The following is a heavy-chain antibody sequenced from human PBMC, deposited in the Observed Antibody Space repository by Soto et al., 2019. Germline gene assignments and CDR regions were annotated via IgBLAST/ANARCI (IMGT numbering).Heavy chain of an antibody. V-gene: IGHV1-18*01. CDR1: GYTFSSYG. CDR2: ISANSGDT. CDR3: ARDFLDSCGGPSCLYFDF. J-gene: IGHJ4*02. Sequence: QVQLVQSGAEVKEPGASVRVSCKASGYTFSSYGFSWVRQAPGQGLEWVAWISANSGDTNSAQKFQRRVTSTTDTSTSTADVDLRSLTSDDTAIYYCARDFLDSCGGPSCLYFDFWGQGTLVTVSS. D-gene: IGHD2-21*01.